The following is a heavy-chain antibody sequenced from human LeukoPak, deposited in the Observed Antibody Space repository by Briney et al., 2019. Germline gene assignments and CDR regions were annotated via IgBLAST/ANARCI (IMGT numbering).Heavy chain of an antibody. J-gene: IGHJ6*02. CDR2: IDWDDDR. CDR3: ARSTSDYFYYYGMDV. Sequence: SGPTLVNPTQTLTLTCTFSGFSFTSGKMCVSWIRQPPGRALEWLARIDWDDDRYYSTSLRTRLTISKDTSKNQVVLTMTNVEPVDTAPYYCARSTSDYFYYYGMDVWGQGTTVTVSS. V-gene: IGHV2-70*11. CDR1: GFSFTSGKMC.